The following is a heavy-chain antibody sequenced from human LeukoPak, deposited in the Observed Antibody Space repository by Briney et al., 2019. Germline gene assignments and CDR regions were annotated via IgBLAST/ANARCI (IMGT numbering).Heavy chain of an antibody. Sequence: PGGSLRLSCAASGFTFSSYAMSWVRQAPGKGLEWVSAISGSGGSTYYADSVKGRFTISRDNSKNTLYLQMNSLRAEDTAVYYSFRRAVSGEEALDFDYWGQGTLVTVSS. CDR2: ISGSGGST. D-gene: IGHD6-19*01. CDR1: GFTFSSYA. V-gene: IGHV3-23*01. CDR3: FRRAVSGEEALDFDY. J-gene: IGHJ4*02.